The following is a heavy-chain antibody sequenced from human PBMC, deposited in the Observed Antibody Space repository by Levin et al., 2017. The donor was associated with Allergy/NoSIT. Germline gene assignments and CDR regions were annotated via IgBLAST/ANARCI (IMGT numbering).Heavy chain of an antibody. CDR3: ARDGSYYDFWSGYSDY. CDR2: ISYDGSNK. J-gene: IGHJ4*02. CDR1: GFTFSSYA. Sequence: GGSLRLSCAASGFTFSSYAMHWVRQAPGKGLEWVAVISYDGSNKYYADSVKGRFTISRDNSKNTLYLQMNSLRAEDTAVYYCARDGSYYDFWSGYSDYWGQGTLVTVSS. D-gene: IGHD3-3*01. V-gene: IGHV3-30*04.